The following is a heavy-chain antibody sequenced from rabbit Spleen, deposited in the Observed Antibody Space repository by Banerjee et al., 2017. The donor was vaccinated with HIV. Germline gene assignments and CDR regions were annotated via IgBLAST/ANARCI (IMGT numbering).Heavy chain of an antibody. CDR1: GFDFSTYY. CDR2: TEPIFGTT. J-gene: IGHJ4*01. Sequence: QLVESGGGLVQPGGSLTLSCKASGFDFSTYYMTWVRQAPGKGLEWIGLTEPIFGTTYYATWVNGRFTISSHNAQNTLYLQLKSLTAADTATYFCARVGGVGVYGYATLWGPGTLVTVS. D-gene: IGHD6-1*01. CDR3: ARVGGVGVYGYATL. V-gene: IGHV1S7*01.